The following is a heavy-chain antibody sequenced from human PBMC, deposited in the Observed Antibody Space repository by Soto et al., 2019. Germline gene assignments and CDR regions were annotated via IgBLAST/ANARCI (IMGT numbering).Heavy chain of an antibody. CDR3: ARHGSGSYLDGFDI. V-gene: IGHV5-51*01. CDR1: GYSFTTYW. CDR2: IYPRDSDT. J-gene: IGHJ3*02. Sequence: GESLKISCQGSGYSFTTYWIGWVRQRPGKGLEWMGIIYPRDSDTRYSPSLQGQVTMSADTSINTAYSQWSSLKASDTAMYYCARHGSGSYLDGFDIWGQGTRVTFXS. D-gene: IGHD1-26*01.